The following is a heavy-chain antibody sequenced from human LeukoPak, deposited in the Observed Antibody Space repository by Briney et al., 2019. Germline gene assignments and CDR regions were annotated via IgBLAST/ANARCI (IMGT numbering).Heavy chain of an antibody. J-gene: IGHJ3*02. D-gene: IGHD1-7*01. CDR3: ARDLASWNSGAFDI. Sequence: ASVKVSCKASDYLFTSYGFSWVRQAPGRGLEWMGWISAYSGNTNYAQKFQGRVTMTTDTSTSTAYLELRSLKTDDTAVYYCARDLASWNSGAFDIWGQGTMVTVSS. V-gene: IGHV1-18*01. CDR2: ISAYSGNT. CDR1: DYLFTSYG.